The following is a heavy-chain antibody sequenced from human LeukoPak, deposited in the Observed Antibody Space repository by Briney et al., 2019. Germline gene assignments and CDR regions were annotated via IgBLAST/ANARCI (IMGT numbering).Heavy chain of an antibody. CDR1: GFTFSNYW. V-gene: IGHV3-7*01. D-gene: IGHD7-27*01. CDR2: IKQDGSG. CDR3: ARGSYWGGDY. Sequence: PGGSLRLSCAASGFTFSNYWMSWVRQAPGKGLEWVANIKQDGSGNYVDSVKGRFTISRDNAKNSLYQQMNSLRVDDTAVYYCARGSYWGGDYWGQGTLVTVSS. J-gene: IGHJ4*02.